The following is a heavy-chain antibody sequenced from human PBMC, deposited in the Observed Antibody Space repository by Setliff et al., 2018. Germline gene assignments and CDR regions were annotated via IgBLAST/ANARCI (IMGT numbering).Heavy chain of an antibody. CDR3: ARSVHGDYVRLRQNNWLDP. CDR2: INPISGAT. CDR1: GYTFTDYY. D-gene: IGHD4-17*01. V-gene: IGHV1-2*06. Sequence: ASVKVSCKASGYTFTDYYIYWVRQAPGQGLQWMGRINPISGATDYAQKFQGRVTMTRDTSITTAYMELSSLRSDDTAMYYCARSVHGDYVRLRQNNWLDPWGQGTLVTVAS. J-gene: IGHJ5*02.